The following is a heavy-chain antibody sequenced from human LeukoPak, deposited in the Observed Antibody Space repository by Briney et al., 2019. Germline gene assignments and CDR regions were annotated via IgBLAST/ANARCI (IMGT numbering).Heavy chain of an antibody. CDR2: IIPIFGTA. D-gene: IGHD3-22*01. CDR3: ARRNYDSSGPGWGAFGI. V-gene: IGHV1-69*01. Sequence: ASVKVSCKASGGTFSSYAISWVRQAPGQGLEWMGGIIPIFGTANYAQKFQGRVTITADESTSTAYMELSSLRSEDTAVYYCARRNYDSSGPGWGAFGIWGQGTMVTVSS. CDR1: GGTFSSYA. J-gene: IGHJ3*02.